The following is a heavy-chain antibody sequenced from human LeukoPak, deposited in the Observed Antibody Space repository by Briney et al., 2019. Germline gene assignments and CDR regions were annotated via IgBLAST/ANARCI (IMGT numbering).Heavy chain of an antibody. J-gene: IGHJ3*02. CDR2: IKQDGSEK. D-gene: IGHD1-26*01. CDR1: GFTFSSYW. Sequence: PGGSLRLSCAASGFTFSSYWMSWVRQAPGKGLEWVANIKQDGSEKYYVDSVKGRFTISRDNAKNSLYLQMNSLRAEDTAVYYCARVSRIVGAKGLDAFDIWGQGTMVTVSS. CDR3: ARVSRIVGAKGLDAFDI. V-gene: IGHV3-7*01.